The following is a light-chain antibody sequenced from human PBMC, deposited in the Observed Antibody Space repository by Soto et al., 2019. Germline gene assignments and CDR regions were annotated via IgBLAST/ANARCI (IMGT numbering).Light chain of an antibody. CDR2: GAS. V-gene: IGKV3-15*01. CDR1: QSVSSN. Sequence: EIVMTQSPATLSVSPGERATLSCRASQSVSSNLAGYQQKPGQAPRLLIYGASNRATGIPARFRGSGSGTEFTLTISSLQSEDFAVYYCQQYKSWPLTFGGGTKVEIK. J-gene: IGKJ4*01. CDR3: QQYKSWPLT.